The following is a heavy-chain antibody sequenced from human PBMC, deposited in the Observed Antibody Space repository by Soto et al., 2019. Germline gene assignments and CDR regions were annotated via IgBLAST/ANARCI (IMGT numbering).Heavy chain of an antibody. CDR1: GYTFTSYA. Sequence: GGSVEVSCKASGYTFTSYAMPLVRQAPRQRLEWMGWINAGNGNTKYSQKFQGRVTITRDTSASTAYMELSSLRSEDTAVYYCASNLLAGGLYYYYGMDVWGQGTTVTVSS. V-gene: IGHV1-3*01. CDR3: ASNLLAGGLYYYYGMDV. CDR2: INAGNGNT. D-gene: IGHD3-16*01. J-gene: IGHJ6*02.